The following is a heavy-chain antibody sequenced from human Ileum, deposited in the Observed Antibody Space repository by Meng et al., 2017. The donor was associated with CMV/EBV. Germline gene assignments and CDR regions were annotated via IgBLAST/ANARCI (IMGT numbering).Heavy chain of an antibody. J-gene: IGHJ6*02. D-gene: IGHD3-3*01. Sequence: GGSLRLSCAASESTFTKAWMSWVRQAPGKGLEWVANIKQDGSEKYYVDSVKGRFTISRDNAKNSLYLQMNSLRAEDTAVYYCARGPTIFGVVTYYYYGMDVWGQGTTVTVSS. V-gene: IGHV3-7*01. CDR3: ARGPTIFGVVTYYYYGMDV. CDR2: IKQDGSEK. CDR1: ESTFTKAW.